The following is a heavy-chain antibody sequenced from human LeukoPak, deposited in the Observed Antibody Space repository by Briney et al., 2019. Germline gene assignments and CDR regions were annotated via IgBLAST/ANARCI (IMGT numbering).Heavy chain of an antibody. J-gene: IGHJ4*02. CDR2: IYTSGST. V-gene: IGHV4-4*07. Sequence: SETLSLTCTVSGGSISSYYWIWIRQPAGKGLEWIGRIYTSGSTNYNPSLKSRVTMSVDTSKNQFSLKLSSVTAADTAVYYCARAMSIAARLQTIFDYWGQGTLVTVSS. D-gene: IGHD6-6*01. CDR3: ARAMSIAARLQTIFDY. CDR1: GGSISSYY.